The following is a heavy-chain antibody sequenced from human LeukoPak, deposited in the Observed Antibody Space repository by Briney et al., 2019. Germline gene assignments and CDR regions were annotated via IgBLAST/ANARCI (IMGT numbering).Heavy chain of an antibody. D-gene: IGHD3-16*02. CDR2: IKGDGNER. V-gene: IGHV3-7*01. Sequence: GRALRLSCAASGFTFRNYGMHWVRQAPGKGLEWVANIKGDGNERYYVDSVRGRFTVSRDNAKNSLYLQMNSLRVEDTAVYYCASLLSGSNQINDYWGQGTLVTVSS. J-gene: IGHJ4*02. CDR3: ASLLSGSNQINDY. CDR1: GFTFRNYG.